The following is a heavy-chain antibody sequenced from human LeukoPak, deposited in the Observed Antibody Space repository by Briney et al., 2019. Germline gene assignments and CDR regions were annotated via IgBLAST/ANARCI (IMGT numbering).Heavy chain of an antibody. Sequence: SETLSLTCAVYGGSFSGYYWSWIRQPPGKGLEWIGSIYYSGSTYYNPSLKSRVTISVDTSKNQFSLKLSSVTAADTAVYYCARHGYYYGSGSYYYWGQGTLVTVSS. CDR1: GGSFSGYY. CDR2: IYYSGST. D-gene: IGHD3-10*01. CDR3: ARHGYYYGSGSYYY. J-gene: IGHJ4*02. V-gene: IGHV4-34*01.